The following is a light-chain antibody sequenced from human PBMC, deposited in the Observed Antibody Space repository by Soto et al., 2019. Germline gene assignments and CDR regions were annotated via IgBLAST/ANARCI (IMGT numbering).Light chain of an antibody. J-gene: IGKJ2*01. CDR3: QQYGSSPPYT. V-gene: IGKV3-20*01. Sequence: EIVLTQSPGTLSLSPGERATLSCRASQSVSSSYLAWYKQKPGQAPRLLIYGASTRATGIADRFSGSGSGTDFTLTISRLEPEEFAVYYCQQYGSSPPYTFGQGTKLEIK. CDR2: GAS. CDR1: QSVSSSY.